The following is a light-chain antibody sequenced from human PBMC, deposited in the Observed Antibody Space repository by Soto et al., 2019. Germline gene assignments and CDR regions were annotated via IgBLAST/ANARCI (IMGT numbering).Light chain of an antibody. CDR3: QQYVSWT. CDR1: QTTSSNY. CDR2: GTS. Sequence: EFVLTQSPGTLSVSPGERATLSCRASQTTSSNYLAWYQQKPGQAPSLLIYGTSNRATGIPDRFSGSGSGTDFTLTISRLEPEDSAIYYCQQYVSWTFGQGTKVEIK. J-gene: IGKJ1*01. V-gene: IGKV3-20*01.